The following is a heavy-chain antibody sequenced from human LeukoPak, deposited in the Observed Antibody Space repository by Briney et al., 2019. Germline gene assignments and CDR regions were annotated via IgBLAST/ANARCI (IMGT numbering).Heavy chain of an antibody. J-gene: IGHJ5*02. Sequence: GGSLRLSCAASGFTVSSNYMSWVRQAPGKGLEWVSVIYSGGSTYYADSVKGRFTISRDNSKNTLYLQMNSLRAEDTAVYYRARDQPPGPIRFLEWLKSYNWFDPWGQGTLVTVSS. V-gene: IGHV3-66*02. D-gene: IGHD3-3*01. CDR3: ARDQPPGPIRFLEWLKSYNWFDP. CDR1: GFTVSSNY. CDR2: IYSGGST.